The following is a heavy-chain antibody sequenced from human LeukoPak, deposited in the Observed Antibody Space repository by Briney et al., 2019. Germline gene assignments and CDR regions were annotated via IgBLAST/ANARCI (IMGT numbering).Heavy chain of an antibody. CDR2: ISYDGSNK. J-gene: IGHJ3*02. D-gene: IGHD2-2*01. Sequence: PGGSLRLSCAASGFSFNSYAFHWVRQAPGKGLEWVAVISYDGSNKYYADSVKGRFTISRDNSKNTLYLQMNSLRAEDTAVYYCAKDVPGYCSSTSCRDAFDIWGQGTMVTVSS. V-gene: IGHV3-30-3*01. CDR1: GFSFNSYA. CDR3: AKDVPGYCSSTSCRDAFDI.